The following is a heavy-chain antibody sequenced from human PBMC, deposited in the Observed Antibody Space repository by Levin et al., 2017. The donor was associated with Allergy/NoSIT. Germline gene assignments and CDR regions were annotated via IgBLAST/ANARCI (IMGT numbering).Heavy chain of an antibody. CDR2: IKQDGSEK. CDR1: GFTFSRYW. CDR3: ARETKAGGWELLARYGHMDV. Sequence: AGGSLRLSCAASGFTFSRYWMSWVRQAPGKGLEWVANIKQDGSEKYYVDSVKGRFTISRDNAKNSVYLQMNSLRAEDTAVYYCARETKAGGWELLARYGHMDVWGQGTTVIVSS. J-gene: IGHJ6*02. D-gene: IGHD1-26*01. V-gene: IGHV3-7*01.